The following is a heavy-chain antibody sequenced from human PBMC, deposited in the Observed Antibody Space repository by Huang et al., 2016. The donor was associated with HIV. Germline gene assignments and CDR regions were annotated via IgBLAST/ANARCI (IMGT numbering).Heavy chain of an antibody. CDR2: INTNTVTP. J-gene: IGHJ4*01. V-gene: IGHV7-4-1*02. CDR1: GYTFRNVG. D-gene: IGHD2-8*02. Sequence: QVQLVQSGSELKQPGASVRISCQASGYTFRNVGLNWVRQAPGQGLEWMGQINTNTVTPAYVEGLTGLLVYSWEPAVSAAYIQISSLKAGDTAMYYCARATSNWWLQIDFWGRGSLVTVSS. CDR3: ARATSNWWLQIDF.